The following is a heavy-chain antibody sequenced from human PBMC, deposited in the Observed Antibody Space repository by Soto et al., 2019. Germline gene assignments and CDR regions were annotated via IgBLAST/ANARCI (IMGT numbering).Heavy chain of an antibody. CDR2: ISSSTSYV. CDR1: GFTFSRYG. CDR3: ARDPSEGRVGNWFES. V-gene: IGHV3-21*06. J-gene: IGHJ5*01. D-gene: IGHD2-2*01. Sequence: VQLVESGGGLVKPGGSLRLSCAASGFTFSRYGMNWLLQAPGTGLEWVASISSSTSYVYYADSVKGRFSTSRDNAKNILYLEMYALRTEDTAVYYCARDPSEGRVGNWFESWGQGTLVTVSS.